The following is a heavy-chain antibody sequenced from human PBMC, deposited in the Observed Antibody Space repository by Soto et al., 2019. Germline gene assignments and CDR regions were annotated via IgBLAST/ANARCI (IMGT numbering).Heavy chain of an antibody. V-gene: IGHV3-23*01. CDR3: AKVYGYCSSTSCYALGWHFDL. D-gene: IGHD2-2*03. Sequence: EVQLLESGGGLVQPGGSLRLSCAASGFTFSTYTMSWVRQAPGKGVEWVSAITGSGGSTYYTDSVKGRFTISRDNSKNTLYLQMNSLRAEDTAVYYCAKVYGYCSSTSCYALGWHFDLWGRGTLVTVSS. CDR1: GFTFSTYT. CDR2: ITGSGGST. J-gene: IGHJ2*01.